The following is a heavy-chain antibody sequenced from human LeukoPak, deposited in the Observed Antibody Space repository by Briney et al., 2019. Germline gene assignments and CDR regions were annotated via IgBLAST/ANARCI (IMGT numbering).Heavy chain of an antibody. CDR3: ARAPLHSITMFFDY. CDR1: GSSISSGPYF. Sequence: SETLSLTCSVSGSSISSGPYFWSWIRQSPGQGLEWIGYIYYSGSTNYNPSLKSRVTISVDTSKNQFSLKLSSVTAADTAVYYCARAPLHSITMFFDYWGQGTLVTVSS. V-gene: IGHV4-61*01. J-gene: IGHJ4*02. CDR2: IYYSGST. D-gene: IGHD3-10*02.